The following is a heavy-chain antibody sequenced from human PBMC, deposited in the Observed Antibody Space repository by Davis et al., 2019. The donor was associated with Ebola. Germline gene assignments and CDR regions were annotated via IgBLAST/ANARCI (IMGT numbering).Heavy chain of an antibody. CDR1: GFTFSNAW. CDR2: IKSKTDGGTT. Sequence: GESLKISCAASGFTFSNAWMSWVRQAPGKGLEWVGRIKSKTDGGTTDYAAPVKGRFTISRDDSKNTLYLQMNSLKTEDTAVYYCTTEGGWGDYDPWGQGTLVTVSS. CDR3: TTEGGWGDYDP. D-gene: IGHD4-17*01. J-gene: IGHJ5*02. V-gene: IGHV3-15*01.